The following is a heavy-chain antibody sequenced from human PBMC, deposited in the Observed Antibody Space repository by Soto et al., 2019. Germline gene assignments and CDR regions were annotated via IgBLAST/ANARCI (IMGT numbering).Heavy chain of an antibody. CDR1: GFTFSSYA. Sequence: EVQLLESGGGLVQPGGYLRLSCAASGFTFSSYAMSWVRQAPGKGLEWVSAISGSGGSTYYADSVKGRFTISRDNSKNTLYLQMNSLRAEDTAVYYCAQSYWNYATPFDYWGQGTLVTVSS. D-gene: IGHD1-7*01. J-gene: IGHJ4*02. V-gene: IGHV3-23*01. CDR3: AQSYWNYATPFDY. CDR2: ISGSGGST.